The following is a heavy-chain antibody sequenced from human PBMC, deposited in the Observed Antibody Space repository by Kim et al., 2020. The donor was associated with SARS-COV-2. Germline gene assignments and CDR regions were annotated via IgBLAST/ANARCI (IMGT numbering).Heavy chain of an antibody. CDR1: GFTFSSYG. D-gene: IGHD6-13*01. CDR3: AKGPVAAAAPPADY. J-gene: IGHJ4*02. V-gene: IGHV3-30*18. CDR2: ISYDGSNK. Sequence: GGSLRLSCAASGFTFSSYGMHWVRQAPGKGLEWVAVISYDGSNKYYADSVKGRFTISRDNSKNTLYLQMNSLRAEDTAVYYCAKGPVAAAAPPADYWGQGTLVTVSS.